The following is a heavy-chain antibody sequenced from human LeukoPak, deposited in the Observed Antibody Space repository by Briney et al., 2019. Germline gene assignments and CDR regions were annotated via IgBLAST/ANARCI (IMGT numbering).Heavy chain of an antibody. CDR2: ISSSSSYI. Sequence: GGSLRLFCAASGFTFSSYSMNWVRQAPGKGLEWVSSISSSSSYIYYADSVKGRFTISRDNAKNSLYLQMNSLRAEDTAVYYCARDYDFWSGYYYFDYWGQGTLVTVSS. CDR3: ARDYDFWSGYYYFDY. D-gene: IGHD3-3*01. CDR1: GFTFSSYS. J-gene: IGHJ4*02. V-gene: IGHV3-21*01.